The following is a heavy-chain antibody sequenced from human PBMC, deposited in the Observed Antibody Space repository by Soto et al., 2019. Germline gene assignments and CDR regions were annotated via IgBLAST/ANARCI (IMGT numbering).Heavy chain of an antibody. Sequence: GESLKISCKGSGYSVAGYWITWVRQKPGKGLEWMGRIDPSDSQTYYSPSFRGHVTISATKSITTVFLQWSSLRASDTAMYYCARQIYDSDAGPNFQYYFDSWGQGTPVTVSS. CDR2: IDPSDSQT. CDR1: GYSVAGYW. V-gene: IGHV5-10-1*01. D-gene: IGHD5-12*01. J-gene: IGHJ4*02. CDR3: ARQIYDSDAGPNFQYYFDS.